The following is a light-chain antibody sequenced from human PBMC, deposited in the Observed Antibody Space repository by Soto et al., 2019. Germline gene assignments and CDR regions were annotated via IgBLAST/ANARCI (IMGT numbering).Light chain of an antibody. CDR2: GAS. Sequence: AIRMTQSPSSLSAETGDRVTITCRASQSISTYLAWCQQKPGKAPKLLIYGASTLQSGVPSRFSGSGSGTDFTLTISRLEPEDFAVYYCQQYGSAPQWTFGQGTKVDIK. V-gene: IGKV1-8*01. J-gene: IGKJ1*01. CDR1: QSISTY. CDR3: QQYGSAPQWT.